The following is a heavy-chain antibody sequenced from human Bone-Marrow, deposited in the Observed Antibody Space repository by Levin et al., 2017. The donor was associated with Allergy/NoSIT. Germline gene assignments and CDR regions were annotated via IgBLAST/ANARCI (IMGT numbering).Heavy chain of an antibody. CDR2: IYSGGST. V-gene: IGHV3-53*01. J-gene: IGHJ4*02. Sequence: RTGGSLRLSCAASGFTVSSNYMSWVRQAPGKGLEWVSVIYSGGSTYYADSVKGRFTISRDNSKNTLYLQMNSLRAEDTAVYYCARMPLDGFRDPLNVYFDYWGQGTLVTVSS. CDR3: ARMPLDGFRDPLNVYFDY. D-gene: IGHD3-10*01. CDR1: GFTVSSNY.